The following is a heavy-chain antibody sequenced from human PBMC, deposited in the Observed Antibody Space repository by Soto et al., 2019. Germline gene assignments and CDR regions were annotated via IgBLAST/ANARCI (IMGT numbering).Heavy chain of an antibody. CDR2: IYYSGGT. CDR1: GGSISSGTYY. Sequence: SETLSLTCTVSGGSISSGTYYWGWIRQPPGKGLEWIGSIYYSGGTYYNPSLKSRVTISVDTSKNQFSLKLTSVTAADTAVYYCAIGDSPSRYFEMTFDYWGQGTLVTVS. J-gene: IGHJ4*01. CDR3: AIGDSPSRYFEMTFDY. V-gene: IGHV4-39*01. D-gene: IGHD3-9*01.